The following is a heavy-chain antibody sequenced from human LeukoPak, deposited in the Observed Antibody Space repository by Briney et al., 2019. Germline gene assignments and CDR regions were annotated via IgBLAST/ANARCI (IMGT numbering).Heavy chain of an antibody. J-gene: IGHJ6*02. V-gene: IGHV1-69*06. CDR3: ATGYSYGYGYYYGMDV. CDR1: GGTFSSYA. CDR2: IIPTFGTA. Sequence: ASVKVSCKASGGTFSSYAISWVRQAPGQGLEWMGGIIPTFGTANYAQKFQGRVTMTEDTSTDTAYMELSSLRSEDTAVYYCATGYSYGYGYYYGMDVWGQGTTVTVSS. D-gene: IGHD5-18*01.